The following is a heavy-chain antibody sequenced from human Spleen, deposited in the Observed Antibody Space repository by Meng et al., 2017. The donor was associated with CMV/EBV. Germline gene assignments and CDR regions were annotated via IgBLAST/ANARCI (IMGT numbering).Heavy chain of an antibody. Sequence: GESLKISCAASGFTFSSYWMSWVRQAPGKGLEWVANIKQDGSEKYYVDSVKGRFTISRGNAKNSLYLQMNSLIAEDTAVYYCARDLICSSTSCYIWLSYYYYGMDVWGQGTTVTVSS. J-gene: IGHJ6*02. CDR2: IKQDGSEK. V-gene: IGHV3-7*01. CDR3: ARDLICSSTSCYIWLSYYYYGMDV. CDR1: GFTFSSYW. D-gene: IGHD2-2*02.